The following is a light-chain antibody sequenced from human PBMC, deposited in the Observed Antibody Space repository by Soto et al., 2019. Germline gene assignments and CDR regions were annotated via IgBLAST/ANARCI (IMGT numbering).Light chain of an antibody. V-gene: IGKV3-15*01. CDR1: QSVGRT. CDR2: GAS. CDR3: QQYNSYWT. Sequence: EIVMTQSPATLSVSPGERATLSCRASQSVGRTLAWYQQKPGQSPRLLIYGASTRANGTPARFSGSGSGTEFTLTISSLQPDDFATYYCQQYNSYWTFGQGTKVDIK. J-gene: IGKJ1*01.